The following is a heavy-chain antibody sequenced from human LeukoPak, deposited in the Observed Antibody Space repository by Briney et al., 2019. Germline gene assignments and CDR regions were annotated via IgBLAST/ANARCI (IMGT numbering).Heavy chain of an antibody. D-gene: IGHD4-11*01. CDR2: INAGNGNT. V-gene: IGHV1-3*03. J-gene: IGHJ5*02. Sequence: ASVKVSCKASGYTFTSYAMHWVRQAPGQRLEWMGWINAGNGNTKYSQEFQGRVTITRDTSASTAYMELSSLRSEDMAVYYCARDPTGYSNYPWFDPWGQGTLVTVSS. CDR3: ARDPTGYSNYPWFDP. CDR1: GYTFTSYA.